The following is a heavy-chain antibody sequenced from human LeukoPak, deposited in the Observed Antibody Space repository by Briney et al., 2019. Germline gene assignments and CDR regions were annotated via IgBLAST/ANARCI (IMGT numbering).Heavy chain of an antibody. CDR1: RYTFTDSY. D-gene: IGHD3-9*01. CDR3: ARVRRRTGLRYFDWLLGWYFDY. V-gene: IGHV1-8*03. CDR2: MNPKIGNT. Sequence: ASVKVSCKTSRYTFTDSYIHWGRQAPGHELECMGWMNPKIGNTGYAQKFQGRVTITRNTSISTAYMELSSLRSEDTAVYYCARVRRRTGLRYFDWLLGWYFDYWGQGTLVTVSS. J-gene: IGHJ4*02.